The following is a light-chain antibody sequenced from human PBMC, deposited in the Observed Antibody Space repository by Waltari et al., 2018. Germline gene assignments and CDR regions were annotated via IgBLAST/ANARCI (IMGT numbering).Light chain of an antibody. CDR2: NTH. CDR3: MLYMGTGAYV. V-gene: IGLV8-61*01. CDR1: SGSVSTDYF. J-gene: IGLJ1*01. Sequence: QTVVTQEPSFSVSPGGTITLTCALRSGSVSTDYFPTCYQQTPGQSPRTLIYNTHSRSSAGPDRCSGSILGNKAALTITGAQADDEGDDYCMLYMGTGAYVFGTGTQVTVL.